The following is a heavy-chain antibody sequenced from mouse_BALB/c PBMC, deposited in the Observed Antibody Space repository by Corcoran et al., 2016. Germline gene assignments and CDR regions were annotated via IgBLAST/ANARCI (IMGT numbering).Heavy chain of an antibody. Sequence: QIQLVQSGPELKKPGETVKISCKASGYTFTNYGMNWVKQAPGKGLKWMGWINTYTGEPTYADDFKGRFAFSLETSASTAYLQINNLKNEDTATYFCATTMVTTYFDYWGQGTTLTVSS. CDR2: INTYTGEP. CDR1: GYTFTNYG. D-gene: IGHD2-1*01. J-gene: IGHJ2*01. CDR3: ATTMVTTYFDY. V-gene: IGHV9-3-1*01.